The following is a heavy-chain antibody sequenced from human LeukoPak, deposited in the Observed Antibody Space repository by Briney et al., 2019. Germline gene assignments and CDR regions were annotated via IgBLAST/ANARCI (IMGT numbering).Heavy chain of an antibody. CDR3: ARDSYDYGGNFFY. CDR1: GFTFSDYY. Sequence: SGGSLRLSCAASGFTFSDYYMSWIRQAPGKGLEWVSYISSSGSTIYYADSVKGRFTISRDNAKNSLYLQMNSLRAEDTAVYHCARDSYDYGGNFFYWGQGTLVTVSS. CDR2: ISSSGSTI. J-gene: IGHJ4*02. V-gene: IGHV3-11*01. D-gene: IGHD4-23*01.